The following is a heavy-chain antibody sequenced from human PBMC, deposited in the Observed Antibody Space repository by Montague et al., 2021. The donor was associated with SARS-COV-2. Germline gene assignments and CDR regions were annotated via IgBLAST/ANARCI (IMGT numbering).Heavy chain of an antibody. Sequence: TLSLTCSVFGDSINNVNYFWSWIRQPAGKGLEWIGRVYISGSTYYNPSLKSRVTMLLDKSANELTLQVTSVTAADTAVYYCARGRNGLCYLDAWGQGRLVTVSS. J-gene: IGHJ4*02. CDR2: VYISGST. D-gene: IGHD1-14*01. CDR1: GDSINNVNYF. V-gene: IGHV4-61*02. CDR3: ARGRNGLCYLDA.